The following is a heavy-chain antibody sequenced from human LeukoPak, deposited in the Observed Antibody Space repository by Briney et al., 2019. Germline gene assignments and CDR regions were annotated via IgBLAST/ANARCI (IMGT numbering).Heavy chain of an antibody. CDR3: ARGYYDTSGYYIRLVDY. J-gene: IGHJ4*02. CDR1: GYTLTSYG. D-gene: IGHD3-22*01. Sequence: ASVKVSCKASGYTLTSYGISWVRQAPGQGLEWMGWISAYNGNTNYTQKLQGRVTMTTDTSTSTAYMELRSLRSDDTAMYYCARGYYDTSGYYIRLVDYWGQGTLVTVSS. CDR2: ISAYNGNT. V-gene: IGHV1-18*01.